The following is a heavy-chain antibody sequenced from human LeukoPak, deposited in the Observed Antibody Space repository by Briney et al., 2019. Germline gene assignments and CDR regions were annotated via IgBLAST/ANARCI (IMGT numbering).Heavy chain of an antibody. CDR3: ARGGPTYYYDGSGYYYGT. Sequence: ASVKVSCKASGYTFTGYYMHWVRQAPGQGLEWMGRINPNSSGTNYAQKFQGRVTMTRDTSISTAYMELSRLRSDDTAVYYCARGGPTYYYDGSGYYYGTWGQGTLVTVSS. V-gene: IGHV1-2*06. CDR2: INPNSSGT. CDR1: GYTFTGYY. D-gene: IGHD3-22*01. J-gene: IGHJ5*02.